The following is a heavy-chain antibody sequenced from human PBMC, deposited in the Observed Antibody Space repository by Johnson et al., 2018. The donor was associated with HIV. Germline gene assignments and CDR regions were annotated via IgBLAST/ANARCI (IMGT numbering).Heavy chain of an antibody. J-gene: IGHJ3*02. Sequence: VQLVESGGGLVKPGGSLRLSCAASGFTFSNAWMSWVRQAPGKGLEWVGRIKSKSDGGTTDYAAPVKGRFTIPSDDSKNTLYLQMNSLRAEDTAVYYCAKDGPVLRYFDWSDAFDIWGQGTMVTVSS. D-gene: IGHD3-9*01. CDR1: GFTFSNAW. CDR3: AKDGPVLRYFDWSDAFDI. V-gene: IGHV3-15*01. CDR2: IKSKSDGGTT.